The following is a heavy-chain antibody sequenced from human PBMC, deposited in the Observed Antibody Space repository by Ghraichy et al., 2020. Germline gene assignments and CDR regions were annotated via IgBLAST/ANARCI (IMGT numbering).Heavy chain of an antibody. Sequence: SQTLSLTCTVSGGSISSYYWSWIRQPAGKGLEWIGRIYTSGSTNYNPSLKSRVTMSVDTSKNQFSLKLSSVTAADTAVYYCARESNDIVVVVAATPVGPFDYWGQGTLVTVSS. CDR2: IYTSGST. CDR3: ARESNDIVVVVAATPVGPFDY. J-gene: IGHJ4*02. V-gene: IGHV4-4*07. D-gene: IGHD2-15*01. CDR1: GGSISSYY.